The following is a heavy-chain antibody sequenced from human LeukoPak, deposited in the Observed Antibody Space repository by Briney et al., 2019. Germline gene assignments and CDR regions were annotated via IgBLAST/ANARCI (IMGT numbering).Heavy chain of an antibody. CDR1: GFTVSGDY. CDR2: LYYGVST. J-gene: IGHJ4*02. CDR3: ARGRQNYGDYPY. D-gene: IGHD4-17*01. Sequence: GGSLRLSCVVSGFTVSGDYISWFRQAPGKGLEWVSVLYYGVSTFYKDSVRGRFTTSGDKFKNTVYLQMNSLRAEDTAVYYYARGRQNYGDYPYWGQGTLVTVSS. V-gene: IGHV3-53*01.